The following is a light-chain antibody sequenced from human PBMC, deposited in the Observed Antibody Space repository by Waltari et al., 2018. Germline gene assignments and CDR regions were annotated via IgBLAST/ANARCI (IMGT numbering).Light chain of an antibody. CDR2: GAS. J-gene: IGKJ1*01. V-gene: IGKV3-20*01. Sequence: ETVLTQSPGTLSLSPGERATLPCRASQSVTSSHLAWYQQKPGQAPRLLIYGASSRATGIPDRFSGSRSGTDFTLTITRLEPEDFAVYYCQQYGNSPRTFGQGTEVEIK. CDR3: QQYGNSPRT. CDR1: QSVTSSH.